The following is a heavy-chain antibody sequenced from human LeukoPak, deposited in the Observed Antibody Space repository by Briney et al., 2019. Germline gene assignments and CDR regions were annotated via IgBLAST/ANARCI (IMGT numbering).Heavy chain of an antibody. Sequence: SVKVSCKASGGTFSSYAISWVRQAPGQGLEWMGGIIPIFGTANYAQKFQGRVTITTDESTSTAYVELSSLRSEDTAVYYCASLTPERDDTYYDFWSGQTKTYYYYMDVWGKGTTVTVSS. CDR1: GGTFSSYA. CDR2: IIPIFGTA. V-gene: IGHV1-69*05. CDR3: ASLTPERDDTYYDFWSGQTKTYYYYMDV. J-gene: IGHJ6*03. D-gene: IGHD3-3*01.